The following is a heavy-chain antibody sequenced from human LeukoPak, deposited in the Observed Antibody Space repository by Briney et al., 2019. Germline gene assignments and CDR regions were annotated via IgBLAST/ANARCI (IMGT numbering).Heavy chain of an antibody. D-gene: IGHD1-26*01. CDR3: ATEGAANGY. Sequence: GGSLRLSCAASGFTFSSYGMHWVRQAPGKGLEWVAVIWYDGSNKYYADSVKGRFTISRDNAKNSLYLQMNSLRAEDTAVYYCATEGAANGYWGQGTLVTVSS. V-gene: IGHV3-33*03. CDR2: IWYDGSNK. CDR1: GFTFSSYG. J-gene: IGHJ4*02.